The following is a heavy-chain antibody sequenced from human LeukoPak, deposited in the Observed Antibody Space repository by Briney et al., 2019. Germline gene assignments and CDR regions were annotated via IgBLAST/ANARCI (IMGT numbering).Heavy chain of an antibody. CDR3: ATPALGRRLYYYDY. Sequence: GGSLRLSCEGSAFIFSGHWMNWVRQTPGKGLEWVGRIRTKSDGETVDYAAPVKGRFTISRDDSKNTLFLQMNSLKTEDTAVYYCATPALGRRLYYYDYWGQGTLVTVSP. V-gene: IGHV3-15*07. D-gene: IGHD3-16*01. CDR2: IRTKSDGETV. J-gene: IGHJ4*02. CDR1: AFIFSGHW.